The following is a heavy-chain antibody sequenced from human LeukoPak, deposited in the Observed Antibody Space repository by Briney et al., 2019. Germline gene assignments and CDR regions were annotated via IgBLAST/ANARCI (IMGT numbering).Heavy chain of an antibody. Sequence: APVTVSCKASGYTFTTYGITWVRQAPGQGLEWVAWISPYNGNTRYAQKFQGRVTLAADTSSTTASLEMMSLRSDDTAVFYCARAFDTSAYHFDYWGQGTLVSVSS. CDR1: GYTFTTYG. CDR3: ARAFDTSAYHFDY. CDR2: ISPYNGNT. V-gene: IGHV1-18*01. D-gene: IGHD2-2*01. J-gene: IGHJ4*02.